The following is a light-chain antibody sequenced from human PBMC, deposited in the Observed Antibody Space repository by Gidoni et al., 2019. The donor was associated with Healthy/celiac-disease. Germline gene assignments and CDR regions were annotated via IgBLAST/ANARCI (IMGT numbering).Light chain of an antibody. J-gene: IGKJ3*01. CDR1: QGISNY. Sequence: DIQMTQSPSSLSAPVGDRVTITCRASQGISNYLAWYQQKPGKVPKLLIYAASTLQSGVPSRFSGSGSGTDFTLTISSLQPEDVATYYCQKYNSAPLDTFXPXTKVDIK. CDR2: AAS. CDR3: QKYNSAPLDT. V-gene: IGKV1-27*01.